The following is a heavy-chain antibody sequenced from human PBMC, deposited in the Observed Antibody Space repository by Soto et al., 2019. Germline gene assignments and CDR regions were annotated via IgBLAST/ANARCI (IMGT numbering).Heavy chain of an antibody. D-gene: IGHD3-16*01. CDR1: GGSISSYY. Sequence: SETLSLTCTVSGGSISSYYWSWIRQPPGKGLEWIGYIYYSGSTNYNPSLKSRVTISVDTSKNQFSLKLSSVTVADTAVYYCARHGGISLYYYYYMDVWGKGTTVTVSS. CDR3: ARHGGISLYYYYYMDV. J-gene: IGHJ6*03. V-gene: IGHV4-59*08. CDR2: IYYSGST.